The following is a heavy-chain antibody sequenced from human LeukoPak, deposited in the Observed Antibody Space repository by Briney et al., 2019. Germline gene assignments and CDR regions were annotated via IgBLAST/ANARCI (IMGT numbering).Heavy chain of an antibody. CDR2: IYSGGYT. Sequence: PGGSLRLSCAASGFTVSSNYMSWVRQAPGKGLKWVSFIYSGGYTYYADSVKGRFTISRDNSKNTLYLQMNSLRAEDTAVYYCARVGYGDSPYRAFDIWGQGTMVTVAP. CDR1: GFTVSSNY. J-gene: IGHJ3*02. CDR3: ARVGYGDSPYRAFDI. V-gene: IGHV3-53*01. D-gene: IGHD2-21*02.